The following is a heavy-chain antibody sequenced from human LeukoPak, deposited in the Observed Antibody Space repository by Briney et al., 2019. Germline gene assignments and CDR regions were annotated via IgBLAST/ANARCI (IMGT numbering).Heavy chain of an antibody. CDR3: TTGRHDSSGFGFDP. J-gene: IGHJ5*02. Sequence: GGSLRLSCAASGFTFSDYTMNWVRQAPGKGLEWVGRIKSKTDGGTTDYAAPVKGRFTISRDDSKNTLYLQMNSLKTEDTAVYYCTTGRHDSSGFGFDPWGQGTLVTVSS. CDR2: IKSKTDGGTT. V-gene: IGHV3-15*01. D-gene: IGHD3-22*01. CDR1: GFTFSDYT.